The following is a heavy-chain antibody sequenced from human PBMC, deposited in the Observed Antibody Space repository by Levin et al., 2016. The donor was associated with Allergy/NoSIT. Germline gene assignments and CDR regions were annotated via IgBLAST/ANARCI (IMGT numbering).Heavy chain of an antibody. Sequence: SETLSLTCTVSGGSISSGGYYWSWIRQHPGKGLEWIGYIYYSGSTYYNPSLKSRVTISVDTSKNQFSLKLTSVTAADTAVYYCARGPVTAMGYNCFDPWGQGTLVTVSS. D-gene: IGHD1-20*01. V-gene: IGHV4-31*03. CDR1: GGSISSGGYY. CDR3: ARGPVTAMGYNCFDP. J-gene: IGHJ5*02. CDR2: IYYSGST.